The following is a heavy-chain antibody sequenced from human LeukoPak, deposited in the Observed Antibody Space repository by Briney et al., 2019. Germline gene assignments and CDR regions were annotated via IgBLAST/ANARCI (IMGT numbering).Heavy chain of an antibody. Sequence: SETLSLTCAVDGGSFSGYYWSWIRQPPGKGLEWIGEINHSGSTNYNPSLKSRVTISVDTSKNQFSLKLSSVTAADTAVYYCARGTAGSGSYYKVPFDYWGQGTLVTVSS. CDR2: INHSGST. V-gene: IGHV4-34*01. D-gene: IGHD3-10*01. CDR1: GGSFSGYY. J-gene: IGHJ4*02. CDR3: ARGTAGSGSYYKVPFDY.